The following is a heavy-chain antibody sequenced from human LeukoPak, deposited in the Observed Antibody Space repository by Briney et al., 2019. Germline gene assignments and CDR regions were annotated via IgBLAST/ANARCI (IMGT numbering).Heavy chain of an antibody. V-gene: IGHV4-59*01. D-gene: IGHD1-26*01. CDR1: GGSISSYY. CDR2: IYYSGST. J-gene: IGHJ6*03. Sequence: PSETLSLTCTVSGGSISSYYWSWIRQPPGKGLEWIGYIYYSGSTNYNPSLKSRVTISVDTSKNQFFLKLSSVTAADTAVYYCARGISGSYYGGFYYYYYMDVWGKGTTVTISS. CDR3: ARGISGSYYGGFYYYYYMDV.